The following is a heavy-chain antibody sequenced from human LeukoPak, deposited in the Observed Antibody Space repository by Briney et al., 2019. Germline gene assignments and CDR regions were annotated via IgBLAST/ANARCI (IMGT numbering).Heavy chain of an antibody. J-gene: IGHJ6*03. CDR1: GGSFSGYY. D-gene: IGHD3-10*01. Sequence: SETLSLTCAVYGGSFSGYYWSWIRQPPGKGLEWIGEINHSGSTNYNPSLTSRGTISVDTSKNQFSLKLSSVTAADTAVYYCARGSRDYYYGSGSYSKYYYYYYMDVWGKGTTVTVSS. CDR2: INHSGST. CDR3: ARGSRDYYYGSGSYSKYYYYYYMDV. V-gene: IGHV4-34*01.